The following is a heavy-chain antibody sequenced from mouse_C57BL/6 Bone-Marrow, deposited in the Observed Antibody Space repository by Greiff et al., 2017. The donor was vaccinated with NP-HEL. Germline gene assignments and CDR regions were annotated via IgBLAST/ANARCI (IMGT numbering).Heavy chain of an antibody. CDR3: TTDDYVSSWRNY. V-gene: IGHV14-1*01. CDR1: GFNIKDYY. D-gene: IGHD1-1*01. Sequence: EVQLKESGAELVRPGASVKLSCTASGFNIKDYYMHWVKQRPEQGLEWIGRIDPEDGDTEYAPKFQGKATMTADTTSNTAYLQRSSLTSEDTAVYYCTTDDYVSSWRNYWGQGTTLTVSS. CDR2: IDPEDGDT. J-gene: IGHJ2*01.